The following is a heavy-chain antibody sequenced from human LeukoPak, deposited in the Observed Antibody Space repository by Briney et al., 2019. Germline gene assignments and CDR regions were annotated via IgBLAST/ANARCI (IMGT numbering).Heavy chain of an antibody. CDR3: AKARSGVSWAFDI. V-gene: IGHV3-30*04. Sequence: GGSLRLSCAASGFTFSSYAMHWVRQAPGKGLEWVAVISYDGSNKYYADSVKGRFTISRDNSKNTLYLQMNSLRPEDTAAYFCAKARSGVSWAFDIWGQGTMVTVS. CDR2: ISYDGSNK. CDR1: GFTFSSYA. J-gene: IGHJ3*02. D-gene: IGHD3-10*01.